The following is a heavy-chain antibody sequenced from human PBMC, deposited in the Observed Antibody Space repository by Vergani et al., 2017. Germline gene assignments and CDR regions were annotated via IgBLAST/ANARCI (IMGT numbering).Heavy chain of an antibody. Sequence: QVNLVGSGGGVVQPGRSLRLSCATYGFIFQNYTMHWVRQAPGKGLEWVALISNDGRHTYYADSVRGRFSISRDNSKNTLYLQMNSLRAEDTALYYCAKDIRIGFPATETGMDVWGQGTTVTVSS. V-gene: IGHV3-30*04. CDR1: GFIFQNYT. CDR3: AKDIRIGFPATETGMDV. J-gene: IGHJ6*02. CDR2: ISNDGRHT. D-gene: IGHD2-15*01.